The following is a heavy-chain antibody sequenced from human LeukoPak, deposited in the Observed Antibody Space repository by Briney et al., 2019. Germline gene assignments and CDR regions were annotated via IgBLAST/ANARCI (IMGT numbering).Heavy chain of an antibody. D-gene: IGHD3-16*01. CDR1: GYTFTNYG. CDR2: INPNSGGT. V-gene: IGHV1-2*02. J-gene: IGHJ6*02. CDR3: ARMHLGDYYYYGMDV. Sequence: ASVKVSCKASGYTFTNYGITWVRQAPGQGLEWMGWINPNSGGTNYAQKFQGRVTMTRDTSISTAYMELSRLRSDDTAVYYCARMHLGDYYYYGMDVWGQGTTVTVSS.